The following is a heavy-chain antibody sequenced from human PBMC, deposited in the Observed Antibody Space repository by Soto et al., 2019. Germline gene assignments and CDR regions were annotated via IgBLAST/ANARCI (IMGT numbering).Heavy chain of an antibody. D-gene: IGHD3-16*01. V-gene: IGHV3-23*01. Sequence: EVWLLESGGGLVQPGGSLRLSCAASGFTFNNNDMIWVRQAPGKGLEWVSGIRFSSGATYYTDFVKGRFTISGDYSKNTLYLEMNSLRVEDTAVYYCARNGGGLAYWGQGTLVTVSS. CDR3: ARNGGGLAY. CDR1: GFTFNNND. J-gene: IGHJ4*02. CDR2: IRFSSGAT.